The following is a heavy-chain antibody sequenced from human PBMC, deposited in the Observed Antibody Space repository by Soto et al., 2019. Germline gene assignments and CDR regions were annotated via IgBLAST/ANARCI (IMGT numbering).Heavy chain of an antibody. CDR3: ASLQGPGNFDY. CDR2: VFYTGDT. J-gene: IGHJ4*01. V-gene: IGHV4-39*01. CDR1: GGSIATTNYY. D-gene: IGHD6-13*01. Sequence: SETLSLTCNVSGGSIATTNYYWSWVRQPPGKGLEWIANVFYTGDTYYSPSFRSRVTISVDTSKNQFSLKLTSVTAADTAMYYCASLQGPGNFDYWGHGTLVTVSS.